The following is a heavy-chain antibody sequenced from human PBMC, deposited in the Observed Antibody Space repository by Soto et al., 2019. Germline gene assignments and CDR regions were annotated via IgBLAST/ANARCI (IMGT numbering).Heavy chain of an antibody. D-gene: IGHD6-6*01. CDR3: ARDQSGVGSSRYYYYYMDV. V-gene: IGHV3-53*04. CDR1: GFTVSSNY. J-gene: IGHJ6*03. Sequence: GGSLRLSCAASGFTVSSNYMSWVRQAPGKGLEWVSVIYSGGSTYYADSVKGRFTISRHNSKNTLYLQMNSLRAEDTAVYYCARDQSGVGSSRYYYYYMDVWGKGTTVTVSS. CDR2: IYSGGST.